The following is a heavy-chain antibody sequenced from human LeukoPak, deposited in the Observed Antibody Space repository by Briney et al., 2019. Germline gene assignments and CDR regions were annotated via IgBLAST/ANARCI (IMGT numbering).Heavy chain of an antibody. CDR2: IIPMFGTA. J-gene: IGHJ6*03. Sequence: SVKVSCKASRGTFSSFAISWVRQAPGQGLEWMGGIIPMFGTADYAQRFQGRVTISADESTSTAYMELSSLGSEDTAVYYCARGGSNYYMDVWGKGTTVTVSS. D-gene: IGHD3/OR15-3a*01. CDR1: RGTFSSFA. V-gene: IGHV1-69*13. CDR3: ARGGSNYYMDV.